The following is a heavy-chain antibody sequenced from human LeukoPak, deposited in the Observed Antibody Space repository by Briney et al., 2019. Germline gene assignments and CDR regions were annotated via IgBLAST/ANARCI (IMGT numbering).Heavy chain of an antibody. D-gene: IGHD6-13*01. Sequence: GGSLRLSCAASGFTFSDYYMSWIRQAPGKGLKWVSYISSSGGTISYADSVKGRFTISRDNAKNSLYLQMNSLRAEDTAVYYCAREFSSSWYPTYWGQGTLVTVSS. V-gene: IGHV3-11*01. CDR3: AREFSSSWYPTY. CDR2: ISSSGGTI. J-gene: IGHJ4*02. CDR1: GFTFSDYY.